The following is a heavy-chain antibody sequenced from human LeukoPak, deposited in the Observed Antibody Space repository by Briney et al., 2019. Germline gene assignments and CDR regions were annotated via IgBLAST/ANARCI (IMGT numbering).Heavy chain of an antibody. D-gene: IGHD5-12*01. V-gene: IGHV3-23*01. CDR2: ISGSGGST. Sequence: PGGSLRLSCAASGFTFRTYAMSWVRQAPGKGLEWVSVISGSGGSTFYFVKGRFTISRDNSKNTLYLQMNSLRAEDTAVYYCAKDQWLPQGGFDYWGQGTLVTVFS. J-gene: IGHJ4*02. CDR1: GFTFRTYA. CDR3: AKDQWLPQGGFDY.